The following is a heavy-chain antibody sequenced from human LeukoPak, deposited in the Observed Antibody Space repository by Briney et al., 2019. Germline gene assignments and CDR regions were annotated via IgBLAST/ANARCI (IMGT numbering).Heavy chain of an antibody. CDR1: GYTFTSYD. Sequence: ASVKVSCKASGYTFTSYDINWVRQATGQGLEWMGWMNPNSGNTGYAQKFQGRVTMTRDMSTSTVYMELSSLRSEDTAVYYCARERYGIGYWGQRTLVTVSS. J-gene: IGHJ4*02. CDR3: ARERYGIGY. CDR2: MNPNSGNT. D-gene: IGHD5-18*01. V-gene: IGHV1-8*01.